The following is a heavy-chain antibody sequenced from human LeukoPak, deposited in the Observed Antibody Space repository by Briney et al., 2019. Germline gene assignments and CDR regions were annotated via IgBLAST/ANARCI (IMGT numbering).Heavy chain of an antibody. V-gene: IGHV3-48*04. Sequence: GGSLRISCAASGFTFSNYWMTWVRQAPGKGLEWVSYISSSSSTINYAGSVKGRFTISRDNAKNSLYLQMNSLRAEDTAVYYCASSLAYCGGDCYSDYWGQGTLVTVSS. CDR1: GFTFSNYW. J-gene: IGHJ4*02. CDR2: ISSSSSTI. D-gene: IGHD2-21*02. CDR3: ASSLAYCGGDCYSDY.